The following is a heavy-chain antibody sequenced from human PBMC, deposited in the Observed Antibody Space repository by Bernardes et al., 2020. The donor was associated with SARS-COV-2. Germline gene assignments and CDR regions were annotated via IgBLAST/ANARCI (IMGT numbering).Heavy chain of an antibody. CDR2: ITGNGDIT. Sequence: GGSLRLSCAPSGFTFSNYAMSWVRQAPGRGLEWVSVITGNGDITYYADSVKGRFTISRDNSKNTLYLQMNSLRAEDTAKYYCARDQWRPDYYYGLDVWGQGTKVTVS. D-gene: IGHD6-19*01. V-gene: IGHV3-23*01. CDR3: ARDQWRPDYYYGLDV. CDR1: GFTFSNYA. J-gene: IGHJ6*02.